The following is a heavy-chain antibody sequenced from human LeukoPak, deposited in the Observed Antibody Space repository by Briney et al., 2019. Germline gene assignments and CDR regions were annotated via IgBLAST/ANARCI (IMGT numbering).Heavy chain of an antibody. CDR3: ARGFRGDNFDY. D-gene: IGHD7-27*01. Sequence: SETLSLTCTVSGDSISNYYWSWIRQPPGKVLEWIGTMYHSGSTNYNPSLKSRVTISVDTSKNQFSLKLSSVTAADTAVYFCARGFRGDNFDYWGQGTLVTVSS. J-gene: IGHJ4*02. V-gene: IGHV4-59*08. CDR1: GDSISNYY. CDR2: MYHSGST.